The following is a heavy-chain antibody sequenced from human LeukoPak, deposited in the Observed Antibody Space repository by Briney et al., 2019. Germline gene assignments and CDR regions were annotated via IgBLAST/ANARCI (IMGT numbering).Heavy chain of an antibody. J-gene: IGHJ4*02. Sequence: PSETLSLTCAVSGGSFSAYYWTWIRQPPGKGLEWIGEINHSGSANYNPSLKSRVTISLDTSKNQFSLKLSSVTAADTAVYCCARGQGTVTTHWGQGTLVTVSS. D-gene: IGHD4-17*01. V-gene: IGHV4-34*01. CDR2: INHSGSA. CDR1: GGSFSAYY. CDR3: ARGQGTVTTH.